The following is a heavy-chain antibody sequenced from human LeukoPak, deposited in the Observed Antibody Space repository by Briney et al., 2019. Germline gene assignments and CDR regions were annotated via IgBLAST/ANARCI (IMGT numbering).Heavy chain of an antibody. J-gene: IGHJ4*02. V-gene: IGHV3-23*01. Sequence: GGSLRLSCTASGFTFSSYSMTWVRQAPGKGLEWVSAISGSGGSTYYADSVKGRFTISRDNSKNTLYLQMNSLRAVDTAVYYCARGTGYNTGRSVDYWGQGTLVTVSS. CDR3: ARGTGYNTGRSVDY. D-gene: IGHD6-25*01. CDR2: ISGSGGST. CDR1: GFTFSSYS.